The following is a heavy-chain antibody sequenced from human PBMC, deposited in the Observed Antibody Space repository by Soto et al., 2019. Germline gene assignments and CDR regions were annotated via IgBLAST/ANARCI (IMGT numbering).Heavy chain of an antibody. V-gene: IGHV4-59*01. CDR3: ARVEVLVAAFTYNWFDP. D-gene: IGHD2-15*01. CDR2: IYYSGST. Sequence: SETLSLTCTVSGGSISSYYWSWIRQPPGKGLEWIGYIYYSGSTNYNPSLKSRVTISVDTSKNQFSLKLSSVTAADTAVYYCARVEVLVAAFTYNWFDPWGQGTLVTVSS. J-gene: IGHJ5*02. CDR1: GGSISSYY.